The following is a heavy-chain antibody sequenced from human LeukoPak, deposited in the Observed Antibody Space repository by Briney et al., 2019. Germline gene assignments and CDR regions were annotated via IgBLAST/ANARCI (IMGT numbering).Heavy chain of an antibody. J-gene: IGHJ6*02. D-gene: IGHD6-19*01. Sequence: GASVKVSCKASGYTFDGYYMHWVRQAPGQGLEWMGWINPNSGGTNYAQKFQGRVTMTRDTSISTAYMELSRLRSDDTAVYYCARVSSGWYYYYGMDVWGQGTTVTVSS. CDR1: GYTFDGYY. CDR3: ARVSSGWYYYYGMDV. CDR2: INPNSGGT. V-gene: IGHV1-2*02.